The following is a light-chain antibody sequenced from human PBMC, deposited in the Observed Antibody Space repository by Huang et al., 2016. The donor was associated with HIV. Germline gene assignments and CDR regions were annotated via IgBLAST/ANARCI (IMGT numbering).Light chain of an antibody. V-gene: IGKV3D-15*01. Sequence: DILMTQSPVTLSVPPGERATLSCRASQHLGSNLAWYPQKPGHPPRLLIYDASTRATGAPARFSGSGSKTDFNLTIDSLQSEDSALYFCQQYNKWPRTFGQGTKLEIK. J-gene: IGKJ1*01. CDR1: QHLGSN. CDR2: DAS. CDR3: QQYNKWPRT.